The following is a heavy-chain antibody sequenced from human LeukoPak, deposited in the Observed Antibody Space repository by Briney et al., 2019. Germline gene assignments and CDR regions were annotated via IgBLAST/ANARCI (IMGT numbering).Heavy chain of an antibody. CDR2: ISSSSSTI. D-gene: IGHD3-10*01. Sequence: PGGSLRLSCAASGFTFSSYSMNWVRQAPGKGLEWVSYISSSSSTIYYADSVKGRFTISRDNAKNSLYLQMNSLRDEDTAVYYCARSKLLWFGEETRYYYGMDVWGQGTTVTVSS. CDR3: ARSKLLWFGEETRYYYGMDV. CDR1: GFTFSSYS. V-gene: IGHV3-48*02. J-gene: IGHJ6*02.